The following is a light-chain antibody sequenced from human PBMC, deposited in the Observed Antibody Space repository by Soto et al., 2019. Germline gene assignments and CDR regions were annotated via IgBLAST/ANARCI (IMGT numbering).Light chain of an antibody. Sequence: QSVLTQPPSASGTPGQRVTISCSGSSSNIESNYVYWYQQLPGSAPKLLIYRNDQGPSGVPDRFSGSKSGTSASLAISGLRSEDEADYYCAAWDDSLSALVFGGGTTLTVL. V-gene: IGLV1-47*01. J-gene: IGLJ3*02. CDR1: SSNIESNY. CDR3: AAWDDSLSALV. CDR2: RND.